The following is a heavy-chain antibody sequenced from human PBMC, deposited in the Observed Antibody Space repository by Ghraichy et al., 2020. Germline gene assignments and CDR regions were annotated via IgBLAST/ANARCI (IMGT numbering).Heavy chain of an antibody. V-gene: IGHV3-30*18. J-gene: IGHJ6*02. Sequence: GGSLRLSCVVSGFMFSTYGIHWVRQAPGKGLEWVALISYDGSNKYYADSVKGRFTISRENSKNTLYLQMNSLRAEDTAVYYCAKKFYHGMDVWGQGTTVTVSS. CDR2: ISYDGSNK. CDR3: AKKFYHGMDV. CDR1: GFMFSTYG.